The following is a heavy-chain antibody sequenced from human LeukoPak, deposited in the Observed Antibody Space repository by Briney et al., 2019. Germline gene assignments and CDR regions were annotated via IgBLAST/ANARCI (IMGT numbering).Heavy chain of an antibody. CDR3: ARQPMGGYYDSSGYPTDAFDI. V-gene: IGHV5-51*01. J-gene: IGHJ3*02. D-gene: IGHD3-22*01. CDR1: GYSFTSYW. Sequence: GESLKISCKGSGYSFTSYWIAWVRQMPGKGLEWMGIIYPGDSETRYSPSFQGRVTISADKSISTAYLQWSSLKASDTAMYYCARQPMGGYYDSSGYPTDAFDIWGQGTMVTVSS. CDR2: IYPGDSET.